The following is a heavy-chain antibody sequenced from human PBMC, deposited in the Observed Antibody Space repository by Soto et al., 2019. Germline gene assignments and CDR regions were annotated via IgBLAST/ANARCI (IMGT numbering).Heavy chain of an antibody. CDR2: IGSAGDI. V-gene: IGHV3-13*04. D-gene: IGHD5-12*01. CDR1: GFTFSSYD. J-gene: IGHJ3*02. CDR3: ARGANAFDI. Sequence: EVQLVESGGGLVQPGGSLRLSCAASGFTFSSYDVHWVRQAIGKGLEWVSTIGSAGDIHYPGSVKGRFTISRENAKNYLYLQMNSLRAGDTAVYYCARGANAFDIWGQGTMVTVSS.